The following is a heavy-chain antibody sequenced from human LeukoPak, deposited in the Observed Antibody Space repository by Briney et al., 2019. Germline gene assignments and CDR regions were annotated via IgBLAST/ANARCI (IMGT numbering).Heavy chain of an antibody. CDR1: RFTFDDYA. D-gene: IGHD3-10*01. V-gene: IGHV3-9*01. CDR3: AKDQSHYYGSGSYEY. Sequence: PGRSLRLSCAASRFTFDDYAMHWVRQAPGKGLEWVSGVSWNSGSIGYADSVKGRFTISRDNAKNSLYLQMNSLRAEDTALYYCAKDQSHYYGSGSYEYWGQGTLVTVSS. CDR2: VSWNSGSI. J-gene: IGHJ4*02.